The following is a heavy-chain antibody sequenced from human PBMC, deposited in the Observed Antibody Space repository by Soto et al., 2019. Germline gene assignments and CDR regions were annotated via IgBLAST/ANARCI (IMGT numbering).Heavy chain of an antibody. CDR2: ISSSSSYI. CDR1: GFTFSSYS. CDR3: ARDLEVVVAMIPMPFDY. J-gene: IGHJ4*02. D-gene: IGHD2-15*01. V-gene: IGHV3-21*01. Sequence: EVQLVESGGGLVKPGGSLRLSCAASGFTFSSYSMNWVRQAPGKGLEWVSSISSSSSYIYYADSVKGRFTISRDNAKNSLYLQMNSLRAEDTAVYYCARDLEVVVAMIPMPFDYWGQGTLVTVSS.